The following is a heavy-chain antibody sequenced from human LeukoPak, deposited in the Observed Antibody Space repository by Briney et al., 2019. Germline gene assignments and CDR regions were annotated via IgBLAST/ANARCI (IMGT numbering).Heavy chain of an antibody. CDR3: ARGPSPDYYDSSGYYYFGY. CDR2: IYTSGST. D-gene: IGHD3-22*01. Sequence: PSETLSLTCTVSGGSISSGSYYWSWIRQPAGKGLEWIGRIYTSGSTNYNPSLKSRVTISVDTSKNQFSLKLSSVTAADTAVYYCARGPSPDYYDSSGYYYFGYWGQGTLVTVSS. J-gene: IGHJ4*02. V-gene: IGHV4-61*02. CDR1: GGSISSGSYY.